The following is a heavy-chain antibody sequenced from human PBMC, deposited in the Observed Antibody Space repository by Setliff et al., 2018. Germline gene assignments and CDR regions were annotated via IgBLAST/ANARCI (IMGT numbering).Heavy chain of an antibody. Sequence: PSETLSLTCTVSGGSFSSGGYYWNWIRQHPGKGLEWIGYIYYSGTTYSNPTLKSRVTISVDTSKSQFSLNLTSVTAADTAIYYCARVRWDRESFDIWGKGTMGTVSS. V-gene: IGHV4-31*03. J-gene: IGHJ3*02. CDR1: GGSFSSGGYY. D-gene: IGHD1-26*01. CDR3: ARVRWDRESFDI. CDR2: IYYSGTT.